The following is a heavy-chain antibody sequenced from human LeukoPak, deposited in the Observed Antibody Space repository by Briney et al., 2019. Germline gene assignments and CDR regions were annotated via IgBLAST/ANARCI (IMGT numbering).Heavy chain of an antibody. Sequence: PSPSLSPTRAVYGASFSGYYCGWIRQPPGNWLEWIVVINHSGSYNYNPSLKSRVTISVDTSKNQFSLKLSSVTAADTAVYYGARGRLQRYYYYYMDGWRKGTTVTVSS. CDR1: GASFSGYY. CDR2: INHSGSY. J-gene: IGHJ6*03. V-gene: IGHV4-34*01. CDR3: ARGRLQRYYYYYMDG. D-gene: IGHD5-24*01.